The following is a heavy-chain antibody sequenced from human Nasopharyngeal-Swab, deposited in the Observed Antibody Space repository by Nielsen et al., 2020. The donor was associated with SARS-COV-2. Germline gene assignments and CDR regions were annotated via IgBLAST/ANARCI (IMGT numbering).Heavy chain of an antibody. J-gene: IGHJ4*02. Sequence: GGSLRLSCAASGFTFSSFAMSWVRQAPGKGLEWVSAISGSGGSTYYADSVKGRFTISRDNAKNSLYLEMNSLRAEDTAVYYCLRGDRRDYWGPGTLVSVSS. CDR1: GFTFSSFA. V-gene: IGHV3-23*01. D-gene: IGHD3-22*01. CDR2: ISGSGGST. CDR3: LRGDRRDY.